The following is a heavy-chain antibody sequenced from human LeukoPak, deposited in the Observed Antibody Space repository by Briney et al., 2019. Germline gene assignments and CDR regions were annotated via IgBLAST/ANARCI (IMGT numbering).Heavy chain of an antibody. D-gene: IGHD3-10*01. CDR3: ARAYGSGSSYYYGMDV. CDR2: IYPGDSDT. Sequence: GESLKISCKGSGYNFTPYWIGWVRQMPGKGLEWMGIIYPGDSDTRYSPSFQGQVTISADKSISTAYLQWSSLKASDTAMYYCARAYGSGSSYYYGMDVWGQGTTVTVSS. J-gene: IGHJ6*02. V-gene: IGHV5-51*01. CDR1: GYNFTPYW.